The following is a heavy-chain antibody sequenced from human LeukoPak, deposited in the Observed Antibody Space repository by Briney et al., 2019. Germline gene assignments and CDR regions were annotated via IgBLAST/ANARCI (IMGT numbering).Heavy chain of an antibody. Sequence: GGSLRLSCAASGFTFSTYWMNWYRQAPGKGLEWVGNINQDASEINYVDSVRGRFTISRDNAKNSLHLQMNSLRAEDTAVYYCATDRDNSDWQKRFDTWGQGTLVTVSS. J-gene: IGHJ4*02. CDR3: ATDRDNSDWQKRFDT. CDR2: INQDASEI. D-gene: IGHD2-21*02. V-gene: IGHV3-7*01. CDR1: GFTFSTYW.